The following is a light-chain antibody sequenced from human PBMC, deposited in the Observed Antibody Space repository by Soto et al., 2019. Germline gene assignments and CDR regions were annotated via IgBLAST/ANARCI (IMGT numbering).Light chain of an antibody. J-gene: IGKJ2*01. CDR2: AAS. CDR1: QSISTY. CDR3: QQSYRTPYT. Sequence: DIKMTQSPSSLSASVGDGVTITCRASQSISTYLNWYQQRPGKAPKVLLYAASTLQSGVPSRFSGRGSGTDFTLTISSLQPEDFATYYCQQSYRTPYTFGQGTKLEIK. V-gene: IGKV1-39*01.